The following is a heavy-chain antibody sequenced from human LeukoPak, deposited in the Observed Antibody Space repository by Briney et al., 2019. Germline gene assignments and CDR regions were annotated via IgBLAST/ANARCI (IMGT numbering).Heavy chain of an antibody. D-gene: IGHD3-22*01. Sequence: GGSLRLSCAASGFTFSSYSMNWVRQAPGKGLEWVSSISSSSSYIYYADSVKGRFTISRDNAKNSLYLQMNRLRAEDTAVYYCARGPTYYDSSGYYSVYWGQGTLVTVSS. CDR1: GFTFSSYS. CDR2: ISSSSSYI. CDR3: ARGPTYYDSSGYYSVY. J-gene: IGHJ4*02. V-gene: IGHV3-21*01.